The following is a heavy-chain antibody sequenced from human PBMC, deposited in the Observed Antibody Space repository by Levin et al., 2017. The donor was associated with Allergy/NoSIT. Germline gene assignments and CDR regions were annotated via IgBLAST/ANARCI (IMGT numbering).Heavy chain of an antibody. CDR3: ARDRNFKRNRATCYVAFDI. CDR1: GFTFSNYW. CDR2: IKIDGSET. Sequence: GGSLRLSCATSGFTFSNYWMHWVRQAPGEGLVWVSRIKIDGSETTYGDSVKGRFTISRDNAKNTLYLQMNSLRAEDTAVYYCARDRNFKRNRATCYVAFDIWCQGTMVTVSS. J-gene: IGHJ3*02. V-gene: IGHV3-74*01. D-gene: IGHD2-2*01.